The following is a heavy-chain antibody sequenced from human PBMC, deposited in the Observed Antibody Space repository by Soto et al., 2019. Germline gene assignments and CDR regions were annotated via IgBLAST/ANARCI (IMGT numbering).Heavy chain of an antibody. D-gene: IGHD6-13*01. CDR2: IYHSGST. V-gene: IGHV4-4*02. CDR1: SGSISSSNW. CDR3: AREEQQLVHYYYYYYMDV. J-gene: IGHJ6*03. Sequence: SETLSLTCAVSSGSISSSNWWSWVRQPPGKGLEWIGEIYHSGSTNYNPSLKSRVTISVDKSKNQFSLKLSSVTAADTAVYYCAREEQQLVHYYYYYYMDVWGKGTTVTVSS.